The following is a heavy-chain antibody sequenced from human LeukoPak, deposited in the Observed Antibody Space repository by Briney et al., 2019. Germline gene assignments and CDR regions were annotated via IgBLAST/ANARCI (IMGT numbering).Heavy chain of an antibody. CDR2: IYSGGNT. Sequence: GGSLRLSCAASGFTVSSNYMSWVRQAPGKGLEWVTVIYSGGNTYYADSVKGRFTISRDNSKNTLYLQMNSLRAEDTAVYYCASGYCSGGHCYSVYFQHWGQGTLVTVSS. V-gene: IGHV3-53*01. J-gene: IGHJ1*01. D-gene: IGHD2-15*01. CDR1: GFTVSSNY. CDR3: ASGYCSGGHCYSVYFQH.